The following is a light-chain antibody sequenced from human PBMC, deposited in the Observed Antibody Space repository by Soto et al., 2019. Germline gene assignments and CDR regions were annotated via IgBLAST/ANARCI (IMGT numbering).Light chain of an antibody. CDR1: HGIRND. CDR2: AAS. V-gene: IGKV1-17*01. CDR3: RQHHSYPFT. Sequence: DIQMTQSPSSLSASVVVRVTITCRASHGIRNDLAWYQQKPGKAHKRLIYAASNLQSGVPSRFSGSGSGTELPLTISSLQPEDFATYYCRQHHSYPFTFGGGTKVEIK. J-gene: IGKJ4*01.